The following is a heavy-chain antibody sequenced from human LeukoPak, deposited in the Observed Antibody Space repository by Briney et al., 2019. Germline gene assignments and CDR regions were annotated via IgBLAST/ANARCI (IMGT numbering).Heavy chain of an antibody. CDR2: ISASGGST. CDR1: GFTFSTYA. J-gene: IGHJ4*02. CDR3: ARAVYGSGTYMVDY. V-gene: IGHV3-23*01. D-gene: IGHD3-10*01. Sequence: GGSLRLSCAASGFTFSTYAMSWVRQAPGKGLEWVSAISASGGSTYYADSVKGRFTISGDNSKNTLYLQMNSLRAEDTAVYYCARAVYGSGTYMVDYWGQGTLVTVSS.